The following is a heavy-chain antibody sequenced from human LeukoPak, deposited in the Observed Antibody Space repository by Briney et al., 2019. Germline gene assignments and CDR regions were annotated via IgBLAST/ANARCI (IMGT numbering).Heavy chain of an antibody. D-gene: IGHD2-15*01. CDR1: GFIFNKYW. CDR3: AKVAHSFGGRGAFDI. Sequence: GGSLRLSCAASGFIFNKYWMTWVRQAPGKGLEWVSAIGTAGDTYYPGSVKGRFTISRENAKNSLYLQMNSLRAEDTALYYCAKVAHSFGGRGAFDIWGQGTMVTVSS. V-gene: IGHV3-13*01. J-gene: IGHJ3*02. CDR2: IGTAGDT.